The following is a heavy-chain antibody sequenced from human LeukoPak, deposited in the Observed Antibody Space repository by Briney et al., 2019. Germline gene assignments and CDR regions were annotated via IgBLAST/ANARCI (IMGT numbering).Heavy chain of an antibody. D-gene: IGHD6-13*01. J-gene: IGHJ4*02. CDR1: GGSISSSSYY. V-gene: IGHV4-39*02. CDR2: IYYSGST. Sequence: PSETLSLTCTVSGGSISSSSYYWGWIRQPPGKGLEWIGSIYYSGSTYYNPSLKSRVTISVDTSKNQFSLRLSSVTAADTAVYYCAREGYSSSWYGDSSGKPWDYWGQGTLVTVSS. CDR3: AREGYSSSWYGDSSGKPWDY.